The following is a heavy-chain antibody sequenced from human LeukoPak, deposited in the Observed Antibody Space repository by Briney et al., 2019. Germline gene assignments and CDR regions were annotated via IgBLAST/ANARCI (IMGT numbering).Heavy chain of an antibody. CDR2: INHSGST. CDR3: ARGRALPRVAAATGRYYYYYGMDV. CDR1: GGSFSGYY. J-gene: IGHJ6*02. V-gene: IGHV4-34*01. D-gene: IGHD2-15*01. Sequence: SETLSLTCAVYGGSFSGYYWSWIRQPPGKGLEWIGEINHSGSTNYNPSLKSRVTISVDTSKNQFSLKLSSVTAADTAVYYCARGRALPRVAAATGRYYYYYGMDVWGQGTTVTVSS.